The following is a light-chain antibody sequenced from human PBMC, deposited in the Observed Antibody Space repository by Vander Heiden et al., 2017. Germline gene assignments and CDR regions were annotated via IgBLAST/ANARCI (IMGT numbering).Light chain of an antibody. CDR1: QSVSN. CDR3: QQDNNWPLT. J-gene: IGKJ1*01. Sequence: IVMTRSPSTLSVSPAEIATRACRASQSVSNLSWYQQKPGQAPRLLIYGASTRATGIPARCSGGGSGKEFTLTISRLQSEDVAVYYCQQDNNWPLTFGQGTKVEVK. CDR2: GAS. V-gene: IGKV3-15*01.